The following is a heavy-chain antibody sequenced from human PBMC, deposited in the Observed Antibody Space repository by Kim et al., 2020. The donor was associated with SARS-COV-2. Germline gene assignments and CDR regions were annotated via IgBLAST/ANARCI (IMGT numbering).Heavy chain of an antibody. CDR3: AREIYSKEVLWVHGDSTSGALDY. Sequence: GGSLRLSCAASGFTFSSYAMHWVRQAPGKGLEWVAVISYDGSNKYYADSVKGRFTISRDNSKNTLYLQMNSLRAEDTAVYYCAREIYSKEVLWVHGDSTSGALDYWGQGTLVTVSS. D-gene: IGHD4-4*01. CDR1: GFTFSSYA. V-gene: IGHV3-30*04. J-gene: IGHJ4*02. CDR2: ISYDGSNK.